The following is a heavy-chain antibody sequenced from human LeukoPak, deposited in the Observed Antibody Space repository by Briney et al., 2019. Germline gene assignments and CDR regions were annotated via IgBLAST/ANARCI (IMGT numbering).Heavy chain of an antibody. J-gene: IGHJ5*02. Sequence: SETLSPTCAVYGGSFSGYYWSWIRQPPGKGLEWIGEINHSGSANYNPSLKSRVTISVDTSKNQFSLKLSSVTAADTAVYYCAGLIRPGWFDPWGQGTLVTVSS. CDR1: GGSFSGYY. CDR2: INHSGSA. V-gene: IGHV4-34*01. CDR3: AGLIRPGWFDP. D-gene: IGHD1-14*01.